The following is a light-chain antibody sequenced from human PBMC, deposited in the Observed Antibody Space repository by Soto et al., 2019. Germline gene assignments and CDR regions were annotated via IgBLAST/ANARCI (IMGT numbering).Light chain of an antibody. CDR1: NSNIGSNA. Sequence: QSVLTQSPSVSGAPRQSVNISCSGNNSNIGSNAVHWYQQLPGKAPKLLMYYNDMLPSGVSDRFSGSKSGTSASLAISGLQSEDEGDYYCGSWDSSLSAYVFATGTKLTVL. CDR2: YND. J-gene: IGLJ1*01. V-gene: IGLV1-36*01. CDR3: GSWDSSLSAYV.